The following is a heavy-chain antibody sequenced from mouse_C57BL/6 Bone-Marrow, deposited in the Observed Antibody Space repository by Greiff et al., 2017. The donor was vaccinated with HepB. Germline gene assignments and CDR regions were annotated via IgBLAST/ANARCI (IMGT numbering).Heavy chain of an antibody. CDR3: AREGVLRSGYVDV. D-gene: IGHD1-1*01. Sequence: QVQLQQSGAELVRPGTSVKVSCKASGYAFTNYLIEWVKQRPGQGLEWIGVINPGSGGTNYNEKFKGKATLTADKSSSTAYMQLSSLTSEDSAVYFCAREGVLRSGYVDVWGTGTTVTVSS. CDR2: INPGSGGT. V-gene: IGHV1-54*01. J-gene: IGHJ1*03. CDR1: GYAFTNYL.